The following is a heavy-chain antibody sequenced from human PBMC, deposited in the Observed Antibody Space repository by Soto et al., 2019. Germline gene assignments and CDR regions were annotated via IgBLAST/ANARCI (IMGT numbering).Heavy chain of an antibody. CDR1: GGSLSGYY. CDR2: IKDGGRT. D-gene: IGHD5-12*01. CDR3: ARGQEGVVATH. V-gene: IGHV4-34*01. J-gene: IGHJ4*02. Sequence: QVQLQQWGAGLLKPSETLSLNCAVNGGSLSGYYWSWIRQPPGKGVEWSGEIKDGGRTNYNPSLKSRATISSDTSNNQFSLRLYSVTAADTGVYYCARGQEGVVATHWDQGTLVTVSS.